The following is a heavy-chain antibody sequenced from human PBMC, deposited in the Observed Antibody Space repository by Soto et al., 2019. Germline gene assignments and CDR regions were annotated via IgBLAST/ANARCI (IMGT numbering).Heavy chain of an antibody. D-gene: IGHD3-3*01. V-gene: IGHV4-34*01. Sequence: ETLSLTCAVYGGSFSGYYWSWIRQPPGKGLEWIGEINHSGSTNYNPSLKSRVTISVDTSKNQFSLKLSSVTAADTAVYYCARGRNSLYYDFWSGYSDYYFDYWGQGTLVTVSS. CDR2: INHSGST. J-gene: IGHJ4*02. CDR1: GGSFSGYY. CDR3: ARGRNSLYYDFWSGYSDYYFDY.